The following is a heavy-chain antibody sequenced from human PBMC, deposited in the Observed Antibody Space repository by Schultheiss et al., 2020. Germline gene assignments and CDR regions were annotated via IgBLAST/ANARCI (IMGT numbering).Heavy chain of an antibody. Sequence: GGSLRLSCAASGFTFSSYAMSWVRQAPGKGLEWVSYISGSTTYTNYANSVKGRFTISRDNSKNTLYLQMNSLRAEDTAVYYRARVSKGFGELYWSYYYGMDVWGQGTTVTVSS. CDR2: ISGSTTYT. J-gene: IGHJ6*02. CDR1: GFTFSSYA. D-gene: IGHD3-10*01. CDR3: ARVSKGFGELYWSYYYGMDV. V-gene: IGHV3-21*05.